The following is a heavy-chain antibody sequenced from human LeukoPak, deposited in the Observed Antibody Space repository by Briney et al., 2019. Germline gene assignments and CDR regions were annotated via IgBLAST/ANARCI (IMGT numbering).Heavy chain of an antibody. CDR2: IYYSGST. CDR3: ARDLTPWVVVVAATVNWFDP. J-gene: IGHJ5*02. D-gene: IGHD2-15*01. V-gene: IGHV4-39*02. CDR1: GGSISSSSYY. Sequence: PSETLSLTCTVSGGSISSSSYYWGWIRQPPGKGLEWIGSIYYSGSTYYNPSLKSRVTISVDTSKNQFSLKLSSVTAADTAVYYCARDLTPWVVVVAATVNWFDPWGKGTLVTVSS.